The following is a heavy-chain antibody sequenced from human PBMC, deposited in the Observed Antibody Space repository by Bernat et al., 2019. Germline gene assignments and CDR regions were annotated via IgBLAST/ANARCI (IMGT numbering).Heavy chain of an antibody. Sequence: EVQLVESGGGLVQPVGSLRLSCAASGFTVSSNYMSWVRQAPGKGLEWVSVIYSGGSTYYADSVKGRFTISRDNSKNTLYLQMNSLRAEDTAVYYCATLEGGNAFDIWGQGTMVTVSS. J-gene: IGHJ3*02. V-gene: IGHV3-66*01. CDR3: ATLEGGNAFDI. CDR1: GFTVSSNY. CDR2: IYSGGST. D-gene: IGHD3-16*01.